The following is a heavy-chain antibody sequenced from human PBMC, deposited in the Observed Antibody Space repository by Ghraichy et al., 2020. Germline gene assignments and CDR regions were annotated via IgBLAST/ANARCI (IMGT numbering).Heavy chain of an antibody. Sequence: GGSLRLSCAASGFTFSSYWMTWVRQVPGKGLEWVANIEHDGNERNYVDSVKGRFTISRDNAKNSLYVQMNSLRAEDTAVYYCARDLGYCSGGTCYSVIDYGGTGTLVTVSS. CDR2: IEHDGNER. J-gene: IGHJ4*02. D-gene: IGHD2-15*01. V-gene: IGHV3-7*01. CDR1: GFTFSSYW. CDR3: ARDLGYCSGGTCYSVIDY.